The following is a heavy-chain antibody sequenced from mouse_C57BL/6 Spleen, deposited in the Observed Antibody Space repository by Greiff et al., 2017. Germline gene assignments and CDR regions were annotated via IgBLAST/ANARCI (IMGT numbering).Heavy chain of an antibody. CDR1: GYAFSSSW. V-gene: IGHV1-82*01. Sequence: QVQLQQSGPELVKPGASVTISCKASGYAFSSSWMHWVKQRPGKGLAWIGRIYPGDGDTNYNGKFKGEATLTADKSSSTAYMQLSSLTAEDSAVYFCARGYDGSSYEDYFDYWGQGTTLTVSS. CDR2: IYPGDGDT. D-gene: IGHD1-1*01. CDR3: ARGYDGSSYEDYFDY. J-gene: IGHJ2*01.